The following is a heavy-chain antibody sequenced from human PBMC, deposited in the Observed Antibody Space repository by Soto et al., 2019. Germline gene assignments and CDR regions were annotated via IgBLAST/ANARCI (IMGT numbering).Heavy chain of an antibody. J-gene: IGHJ4*02. CDR3: AKDLYSRSQDPTDVFDY. Sequence: EVQLVESGGGLVQPGRSLRLSCAASGFTFDDYAMHWVRQTPGKGLEWVSGISWNSGSIGYADSVKGRFTISRDNAKNSLYLQMNSLRAEDTALYYWAKDLYSRSQDPTDVFDYCGQGTLVTVSS. CDR2: ISWNSGSI. D-gene: IGHD2-21*01. CDR1: GFTFDDYA. V-gene: IGHV3-9*01.